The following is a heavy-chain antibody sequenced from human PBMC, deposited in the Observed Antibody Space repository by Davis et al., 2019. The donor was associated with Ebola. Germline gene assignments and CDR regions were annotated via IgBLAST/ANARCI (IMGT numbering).Heavy chain of an antibody. D-gene: IGHD5-12*01. Sequence: HTGGSLRLSCVASGFTSSSYWMHWVRQAPGKGLVWVSLIKSDGSSTRYADSVKGRFTISRDNAKNTLYLQMNSLRPEDTAVYYCARGHPWGGYYFDYWGQGTLVTVSS. J-gene: IGHJ4*02. CDR1: GFTSSSYW. CDR3: ARGHPWGGYYFDY. V-gene: IGHV3-74*01. CDR2: IKSDGSST.